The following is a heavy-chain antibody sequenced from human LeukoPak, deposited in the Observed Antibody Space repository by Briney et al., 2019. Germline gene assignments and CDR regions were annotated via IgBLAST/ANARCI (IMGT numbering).Heavy chain of an antibody. CDR2: IRYDASNQ. D-gene: IGHD3-10*01. V-gene: IGHV3-30*02. CDR3: AKDADYYGPGSYLFP. J-gene: IGHJ4*02. Sequence: GGSLRLSCAASGFTFSNYGMHWVRQAPGKGLEWVAFIRYDASNQYYAHSVKGRFTISRDNSKNTLYLQMNSLRAEDTAVYYCAKDADYYGPGSYLFPWGQGTLVTVSS. CDR1: GFTFSNYG.